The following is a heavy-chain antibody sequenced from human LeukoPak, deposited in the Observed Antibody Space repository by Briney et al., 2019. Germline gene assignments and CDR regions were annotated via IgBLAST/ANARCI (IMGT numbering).Heavy chain of an antibody. CDR3: VRLRMGAYLDL. Sequence: SETLSLACTVSGDSISPYYWSWIRQPPGKGLEWVAYIFHTGGTSSNPSLRSRVTISEDTSKNQISLKLSSVTAADTAVYYCVRLRMGAYLDLWGRGTLVTVSS. D-gene: IGHD3-16*01. J-gene: IGHJ2*01. CDR1: GDSISPYY. V-gene: IGHV4-59*08. CDR2: IFHTGGT.